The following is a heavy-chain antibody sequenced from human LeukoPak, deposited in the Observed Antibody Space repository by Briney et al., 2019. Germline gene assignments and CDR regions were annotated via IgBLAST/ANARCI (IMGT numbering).Heavy chain of an antibody. CDR3: ATDRGWRTSGYYLYYFEY. J-gene: IGHJ4*02. Sequence: GGSLRLSCAASGFIFTNYFMSWVRQAPGKGLEWVASIKHDGSEKYYVDSVRGRFTISRDNTMNSPYLQMSSLRAEDTAVYYCATDRGWRTSGYYLYYFEYWGQGTLVTFSS. V-gene: IGHV3-7*01. D-gene: IGHD3-3*01. CDR2: IKHDGSEK. CDR1: GFIFTNYF.